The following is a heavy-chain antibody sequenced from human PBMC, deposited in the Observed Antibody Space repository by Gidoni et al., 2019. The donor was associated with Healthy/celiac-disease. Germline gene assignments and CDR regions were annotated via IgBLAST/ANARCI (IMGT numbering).Heavy chain of an antibody. V-gene: IGHV3-30*18. CDR2: ISYDGSNK. Sequence: QVQLVESGGGVVQPWRSLRLSWAAPGFTFSSYGMHWVRQAPGKGLEWVAVISYDGSNKYYADSVKGRFTISRDNSKNTLYLQMNSLRAEDTAVYYCAKDQWATRGYYYGMDVWGQGTTVTVSS. CDR1: GFTFSSYG. D-gene: IGHD1-26*01. J-gene: IGHJ6*02. CDR3: AKDQWATRGYYYGMDV.